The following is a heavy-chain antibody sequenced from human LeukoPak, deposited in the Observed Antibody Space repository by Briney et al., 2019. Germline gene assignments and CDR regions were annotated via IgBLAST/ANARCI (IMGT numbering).Heavy chain of an antibody. CDR2: ISSNGGST. J-gene: IGHJ4*02. D-gene: IGHD5-24*01. Sequence: GGSLRLSCAASGFTFSSYAMHWVRQAPGKGLEYVSAISSNGGSTYYANSVKGRFTISRDNSKNTLYLQINSLRAEDTAVYFCARDDRWLQFNNWGQGTLVTVSS. CDR1: GFTFSSYA. V-gene: IGHV3-64*01. CDR3: ARDDRWLQFNN.